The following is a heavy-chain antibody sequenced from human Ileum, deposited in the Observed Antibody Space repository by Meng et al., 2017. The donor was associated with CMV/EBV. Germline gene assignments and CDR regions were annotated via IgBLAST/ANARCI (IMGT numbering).Heavy chain of an antibody. Sequence: GGSLRLSCAASGFTFSSYGMHWVRQAPGKGLGWVAFIRYDGSNKYYADSVKGRFTISRDNSKNTLYLQMNSLRAEDTAVYYCAKGDILTGYFYNYYYYYGMDVWGQGTTVTVSS. CDR1: GFTFSSYG. D-gene: IGHD3-9*01. CDR2: IRYDGSNK. V-gene: IGHV3-30*02. J-gene: IGHJ6*02. CDR3: AKGDILTGYFYNYYYYYGMDV.